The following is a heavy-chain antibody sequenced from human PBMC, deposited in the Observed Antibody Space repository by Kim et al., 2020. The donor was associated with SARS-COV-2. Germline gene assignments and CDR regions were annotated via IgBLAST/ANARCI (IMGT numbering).Heavy chain of an antibody. CDR3: ARAPLISYFDHPQGSFDV. CDR2: IFSSGNS. Sequence: SETLSLTCTVSGGSISSSYWSWIRQPPGKGLEWIGYIFSSGNSNYNPSLKTRVTISVDSSMNQFSLNLRSVTAADTAVYYCARAPLISYFDHPQGSFDVWGQGTMVTVSS. D-gene: IGHD3-9*01. J-gene: IGHJ3*01. CDR1: GGSISSSY. V-gene: IGHV4-59*01.